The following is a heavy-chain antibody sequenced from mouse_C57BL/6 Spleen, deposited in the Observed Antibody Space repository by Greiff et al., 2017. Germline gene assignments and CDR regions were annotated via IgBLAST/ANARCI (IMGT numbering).Heavy chain of an antibody. CDR2: FSDGGSYP. Sequence: EVKVVESGGGLVKPGGSLKLSCAASGFTFSSYAMSWVRQTPEKRLEWVATFSDGGSYPYSPDNVKGRFTISRDNAKNNLYLQMSHLKSEDTAMYYCARDRVTTVVATFDYWGQGTTLTVSS. J-gene: IGHJ2*01. V-gene: IGHV5-4*01. CDR1: GFTFSSYA. D-gene: IGHD1-1*01. CDR3: ARDRVTTVVATFDY.